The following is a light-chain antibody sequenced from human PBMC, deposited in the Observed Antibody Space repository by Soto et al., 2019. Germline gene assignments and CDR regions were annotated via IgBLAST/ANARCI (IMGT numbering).Light chain of an antibody. J-gene: IGKJ1*01. CDR2: AAS. CDR3: QQTYSAPPT. CDR1: QIISTY. V-gene: IGKV1-39*01. Sequence: DIQTTQSPSSLSASVGDRVTITCRASQIISTYLNWYQQRAGLAPRLLIYAASSLQSGVPPRFSGSGSGTDFTLTISSLQPEDFATCFCQQTYSAPPTFGQGTKV.